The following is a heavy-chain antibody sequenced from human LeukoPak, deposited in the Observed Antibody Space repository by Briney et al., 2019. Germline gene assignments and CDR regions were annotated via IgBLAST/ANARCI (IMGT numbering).Heavy chain of an antibody. D-gene: IGHD6-13*01. CDR3: ARDSSSWYHYYYYYYMDV. J-gene: IGHJ6*03. Sequence: GGSLRLSCATSGFTFSSNAMSWVRQAPGKGLEWVSGINWNGGSTGYADSVKGRFTISRDNAKNSLYLQMNSLRAEDTALYYCARDSSSWYHYYYYYYMDVWGKGTTVTVSS. V-gene: IGHV3-20*04. CDR1: GFTFSSNA. CDR2: INWNGGST.